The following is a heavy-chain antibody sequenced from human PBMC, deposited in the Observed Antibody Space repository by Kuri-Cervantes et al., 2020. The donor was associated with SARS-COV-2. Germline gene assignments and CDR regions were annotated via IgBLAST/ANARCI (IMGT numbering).Heavy chain of an antibody. CDR2: IYYSGSV. Sequence: SETLSLTCSVPGDSISPYYWTWIRQPPGKGLEWIGHIYYSGSVNYNPSLMSRLTISVDKSKNQVSLKLTSVTAADTAVYYCARSAAAFYGMDVWGQGTTVTVSS. CDR3: ARSAAAFYGMDV. V-gene: IGHV4-59*01. J-gene: IGHJ6*02. CDR1: GDSISPYY. D-gene: IGHD2-2*01.